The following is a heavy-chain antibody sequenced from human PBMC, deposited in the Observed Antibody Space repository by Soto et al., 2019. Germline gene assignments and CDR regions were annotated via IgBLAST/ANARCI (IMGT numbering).Heavy chain of an antibody. CDR1: GYTLTSYD. CDR3: ARGIAAAGYYYYYYMDV. CDR2: MNPNSGNT. V-gene: IGHV1-8*01. J-gene: IGHJ6*03. Sequence: ASVKVSCKASGYTLTSYDINWVRQATGQGLEWMGWMNPNSGNTGYAQKFQGRVTMTRNTSISTAYMELSSLRSEDTAVYYCARGIAAAGYYYYYYMDVWGKGTTVTVSS. D-gene: IGHD6-13*01.